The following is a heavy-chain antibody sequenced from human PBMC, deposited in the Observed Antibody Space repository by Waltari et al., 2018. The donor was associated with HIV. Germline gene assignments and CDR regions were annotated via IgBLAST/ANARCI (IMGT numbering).Heavy chain of an antibody. D-gene: IGHD6-13*01. V-gene: IGHV4-59*01. CDR2: IYYSGST. CDR3: ARGVRIAAKWFDP. CDR1: GGSISSYY. J-gene: IGHJ5*02. Sequence: QVQLQESGPGLVKPSETLSLTCTVSGGSISSYYWSWIRQPPGKGLEWIGYIYYSGSTNYNPSLKSRVTISVDTSKNQFSLKLSSVTAADTAVYYCARGVRIAAKWFDPWGQGTLVTVSS.